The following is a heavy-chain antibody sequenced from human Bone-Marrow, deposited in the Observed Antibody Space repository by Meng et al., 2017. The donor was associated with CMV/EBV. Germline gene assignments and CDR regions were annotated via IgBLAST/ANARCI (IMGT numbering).Heavy chain of an antibody. J-gene: IGHJ6*02. CDR3: ARRVVDRSGYYGAYYYGMDV. CDR1: GFTFSSYA. Sequence: GESLKISCAASGFTFSSYAMHWVRQAPGKGLEWVAVISYDGSNKYYADSVKGRFTIPRDNSKNTLYLQMNSLRAEDTAVYYCARRVVDRSGYYGAYYYGMDVWGQGTTVTVSS. CDR2: ISYDGSNK. V-gene: IGHV3-30*04. D-gene: IGHD3-22*01.